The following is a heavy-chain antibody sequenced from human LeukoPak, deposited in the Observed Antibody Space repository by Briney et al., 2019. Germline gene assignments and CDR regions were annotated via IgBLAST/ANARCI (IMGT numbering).Heavy chain of an antibody. CDR2: IIPIFGTA. V-gene: IGHV1-69*01. D-gene: IGHD6-13*01. Sequence: ASVKVSCKASGGTFSSYAISWVRQAPGQGLEWMGGIIPIFGTANYAQKFQGRVTITADESTSTAYMELSSLRSEDTAVYYCAREPGIAAAGPTAYFDYWGQGTLVTVSS. J-gene: IGHJ4*02. CDR1: GGTFSSYA. CDR3: AREPGIAAAGPTAYFDY.